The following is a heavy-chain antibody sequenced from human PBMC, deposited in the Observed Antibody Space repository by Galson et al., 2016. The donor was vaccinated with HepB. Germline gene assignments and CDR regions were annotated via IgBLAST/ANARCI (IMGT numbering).Heavy chain of an antibody. CDR2: IKQDGNEK. J-gene: IGHJ4*02. Sequence: SLRLSCAASGFTFSNYWMRWVRQAPGKGLEWVANIKQDGNEKYYVDSVKGRFTISRDNAKNSMYLQMNSLRAEDTAVYYCASSVRGSGSPPGGYWGQGTLVTVSS. CDR3: ASSVRGSGSPPGGY. V-gene: IGHV3-7*01. D-gene: IGHD3-10*01. CDR1: GFTFSNYW.